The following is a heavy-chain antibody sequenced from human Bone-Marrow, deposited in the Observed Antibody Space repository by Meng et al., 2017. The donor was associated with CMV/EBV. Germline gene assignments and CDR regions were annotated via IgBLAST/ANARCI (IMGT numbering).Heavy chain of an antibody. D-gene: IGHD1-26*01. CDR2: ISAYNGNT. Sequence: ASENVSCKASGYTFTSYGISWVRQAPGQGLEWMGWISAYNGNTNYAQKLQGRVTMTTDTSTSTAYMELRSLRSDDTAVYYCAREIELTYYYHGMDVWGQGTTVTVSS. CDR3: AREIELTYYYHGMDV. CDR1: GYTFTSYG. V-gene: IGHV1-18*01. J-gene: IGHJ6*02.